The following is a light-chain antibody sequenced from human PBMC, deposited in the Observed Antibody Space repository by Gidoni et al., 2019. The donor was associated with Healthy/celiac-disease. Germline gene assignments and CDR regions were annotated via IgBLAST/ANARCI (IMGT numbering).Light chain of an antibody. CDR2: AAS. CDR1: QSISSY. V-gene: IGKV1-39*01. J-gene: IGKJ2*04. CDR3: QQSYSTPCS. Sequence: DIQMTQSPSSLSASVGDRVTITCRASQSISSYLNWYQQKPGKAPMLLIYAASSLQSGVPSRFSSSGSGTDFTLTISSLQPEDFATYYCQQSYSTPCSFGQGTKLEIK.